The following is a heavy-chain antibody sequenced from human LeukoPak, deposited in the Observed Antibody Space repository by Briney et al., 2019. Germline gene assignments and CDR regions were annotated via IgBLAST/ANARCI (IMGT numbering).Heavy chain of an antibody. CDR3: ARPLGGYSYGFGY. V-gene: IGHV1-69*05. CDR2: IIPIFGTA. Sequence: ASVKVSCKASGGTFSSYAIGWVRQAPGQGLEWMGRIIPIFGTANYAQKFQGRVTITTDESTSTAYMELSSLRSEDTAVYYCARPLGGYSYGFGYWGQGTLATVSS. D-gene: IGHD5-18*01. CDR1: GGTFSSYA. J-gene: IGHJ4*02.